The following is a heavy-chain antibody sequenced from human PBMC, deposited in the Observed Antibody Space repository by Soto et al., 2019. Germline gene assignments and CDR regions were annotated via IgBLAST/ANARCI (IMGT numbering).Heavy chain of an antibody. CDR1: GGSISTYY. CDR2: VHYSGTT. Sequence: SETLSLTCTVSGGSISTYYWTWIRQPPGKGLEWIGYVHYSGTTNYNPSLKGRVTMSVDTSKNQFSLKLRSVTAAHTAVYYCARGKIIGPWGQGTLVTVSS. J-gene: IGHJ5*02. V-gene: IGHV4-59*01. D-gene: IGHD3-3*01. CDR3: ARGKIIGP.